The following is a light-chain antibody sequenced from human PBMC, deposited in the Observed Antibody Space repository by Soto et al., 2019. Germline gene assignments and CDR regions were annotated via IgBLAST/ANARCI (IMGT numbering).Light chain of an antibody. CDR2: RSD. J-gene: IGLJ2*01. CDR3: SARDDSLSGVV. CDR1: SSNIGRNH. Sequence: QSVLTQPPSASGTPGQRVTISCSGSSSNIGRNHVYWYQQFPRTAPKLLMYRSDQRPTGVPDRFSGSKSGTSASLAISGLRSDDEADYYCSARDDSLSGVVFGGGTQLTVL. V-gene: IGLV1-47*01.